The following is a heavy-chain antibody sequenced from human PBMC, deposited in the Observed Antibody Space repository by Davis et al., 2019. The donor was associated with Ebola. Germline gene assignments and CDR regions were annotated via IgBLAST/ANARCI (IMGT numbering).Heavy chain of an antibody. CDR3: TTGPAAGGNYYGMDV. D-gene: IGHD3-16*01. V-gene: IGHV3-15*07. Sequence: GESLKISCAASGFTFSNAWMNWVRQAPGKGLEWVGRIKSKTDGGTTDYAAPVKGRFTISRDDSKNTLYLQMNSLKTEDTAVYYCTTGPAAGGNYYGMDVWGQGTTVIVSS. CDR1: GFTFSNAW. CDR2: IKSKTDGGTT. J-gene: IGHJ6*02.